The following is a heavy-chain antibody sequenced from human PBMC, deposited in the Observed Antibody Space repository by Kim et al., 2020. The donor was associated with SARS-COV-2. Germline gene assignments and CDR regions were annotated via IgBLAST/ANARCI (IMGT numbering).Heavy chain of an antibody. CDR3: ARGQARGAVDV. V-gene: IGHV3-7*01. Sequence: YYGDSVKGRFTSARDNAKKSLYLQMNSLRAEDTAVYYCARGQARGAVDVWGQGTTVTVSS. J-gene: IGHJ6*02.